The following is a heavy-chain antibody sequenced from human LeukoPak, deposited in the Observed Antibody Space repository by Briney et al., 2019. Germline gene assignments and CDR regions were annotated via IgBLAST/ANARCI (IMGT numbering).Heavy chain of an antibody. D-gene: IGHD5-24*01. CDR3: VRKGDGYNSGYFDL. Sequence: SETLSLTCTVSGGSIRSSSYYWGRIRQPPGKGLEWIGSIFYSGSTYYNPSLKSRVTISVDTSKNQFSLKLSSVTAADTAVYYCVRKGDGYNSGYFDLWGRGTLVTVSS. J-gene: IGHJ2*01. CDR1: GGSIRSSSYY. CDR2: IFYSGST. V-gene: IGHV4-39*01.